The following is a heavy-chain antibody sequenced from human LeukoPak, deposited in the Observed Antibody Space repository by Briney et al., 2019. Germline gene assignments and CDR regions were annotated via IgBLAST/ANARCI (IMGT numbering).Heavy chain of an antibody. CDR3: AIGYRSGWTSPYYYGMDV. J-gene: IGHJ6*02. CDR1: GYSFTSYW. D-gene: IGHD6-19*01. V-gene: IGHV5-51*01. Sequence: GESLKISCKGSGYSFTSYWIGWVRQMPGKGLEWMGIIYPGDSDTRYSPSFQGQVTISADKSISTAYLQWSSLKASDTAMYYCAIGYRSGWTSPYYYGMDVWGQGTTVTVSS. CDR2: IYPGDSDT.